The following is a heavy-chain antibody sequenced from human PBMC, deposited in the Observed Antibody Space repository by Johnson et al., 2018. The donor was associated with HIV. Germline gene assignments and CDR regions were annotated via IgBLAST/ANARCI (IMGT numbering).Heavy chain of an antibody. CDR1: GFTFSNAW. CDR3: TTRGFVVVPAAKLHAFDI. J-gene: IGHJ3*02. D-gene: IGHD2-2*01. Sequence: EQLVESGGGLVKPGGSLRLSCAASGFTFSNAWMSWVRQAPGKGLEWVGRIKSKTDGGTTDYAAPVKGRFTISRDDSKNTLYLQMNSLKTEDTAVYYCTTRGFVVVPAAKLHAFDIWGQGTMVTVSS. V-gene: IGHV3-15*01. CDR2: IKSKTDGGTT.